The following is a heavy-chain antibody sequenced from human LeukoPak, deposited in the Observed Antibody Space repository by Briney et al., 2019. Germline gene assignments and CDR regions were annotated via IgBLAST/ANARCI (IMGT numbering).Heavy chain of an antibody. CDR1: GGSISSYY. Sequence: PSETLSLTCTVSGGSISSYYWSWIRQPPGKGLEWIGYIYYSGSTNYNPSLKSRVTISVDTSKNQFSLKLSSVTAADTAVYYRARGQSGYDPYYYYYMDVWGKGTTVTVSS. J-gene: IGHJ6*03. CDR3: ARGQSGYDPYYYYYMDV. D-gene: IGHD5-12*01. CDR2: IYYSGST. V-gene: IGHV4-59*01.